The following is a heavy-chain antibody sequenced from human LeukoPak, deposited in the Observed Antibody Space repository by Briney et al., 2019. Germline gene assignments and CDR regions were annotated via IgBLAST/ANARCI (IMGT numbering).Heavy chain of an antibody. J-gene: IGHJ4*02. CDR3: ATETNGRHYDY. D-gene: IGHD2-8*01. CDR1: GLTFTTSG. V-gene: IGHV3-21*06. Sequence: GGSLRLSCTASGLTFTTSGFNWVRKAPGMGLEWVASIGPTGSDRYHADSIKSRFTISRDNANNFLYLKMNSLRAGDTAVYYCATETNGRHYDYWGQGTLLTVSS. CDR2: IGPTGSDR.